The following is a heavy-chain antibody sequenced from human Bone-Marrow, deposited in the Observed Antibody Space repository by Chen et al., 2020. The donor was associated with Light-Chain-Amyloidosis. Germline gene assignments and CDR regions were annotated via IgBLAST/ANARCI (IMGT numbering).Heavy chain of an antibody. J-gene: IGHJ4*02. CDR1: GGSIMSSSNF. Sequence: QLQLQESGPRLVKSSGTLSLTCTVSGGSIMSSSNFWGWLRQAPGKGLEWIGSIYYSGNTYMNSSLKNRVAMSVDTSNNQFSLRLNPVTAADTAVYFCARVVPPNYGANFNSWGQGTLVIVSS. CDR2: IYYSGNT. CDR3: ARVVPPNYGANFNS. D-gene: IGHD4-17*01. V-gene: IGHV4-39*07.